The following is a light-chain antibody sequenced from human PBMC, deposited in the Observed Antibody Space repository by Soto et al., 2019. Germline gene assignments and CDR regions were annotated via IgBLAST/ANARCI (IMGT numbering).Light chain of an antibody. Sequence: EIVLTQSPDTLSFSPGERSTLACRSSQSVSSSYLAWYQQRPGQAPRLLIYGASSRATGIPDRFSGSGSGTDFSLTISRLEPEDFAVYYCQQYGVSPRTFGQGTKVDIK. CDR1: QSVSSSY. CDR3: QQYGVSPRT. J-gene: IGKJ1*01. V-gene: IGKV3-20*01. CDR2: GAS.